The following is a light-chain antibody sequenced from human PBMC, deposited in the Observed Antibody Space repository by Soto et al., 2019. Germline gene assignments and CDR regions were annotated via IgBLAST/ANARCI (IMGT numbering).Light chain of an antibody. CDR3: QQYGRSSWT. CDR2: GAS. CDR1: QSVSSSY. V-gene: IGKV3-20*01. J-gene: IGKJ1*01. Sequence: EIVMTQSPVTLSVSPGERATLSCRASQSVSSSYLAWYQQKPGQAPRLLIYGASSRATGIPDRFSGSGSGTDFTLTISRLEPEDFAVYYCQQYGRSSWTFGQGTKVDTK.